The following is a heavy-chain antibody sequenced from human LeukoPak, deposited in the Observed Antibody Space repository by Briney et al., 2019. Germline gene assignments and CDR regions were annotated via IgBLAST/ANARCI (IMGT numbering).Heavy chain of an antibody. CDR1: GFTFSSYS. V-gene: IGHV3-21*01. D-gene: IGHD6-19*01. J-gene: IGHJ4*02. CDR3: ASPGYSSGWYIDY. Sequence: AGGSLRLSCAASGFTFSSYSMNWVRQAPGKGLELVSSISSSSSYIYYADSVKGRFTISRDNAKNSLYLQMNSLRAEDTAVYYCASPGYSSGWYIDYWGQGTLVTVSS. CDR2: ISSSSSYI.